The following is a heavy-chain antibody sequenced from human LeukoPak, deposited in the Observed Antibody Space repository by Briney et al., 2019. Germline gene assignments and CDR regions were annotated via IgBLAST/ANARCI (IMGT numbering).Heavy chain of an antibody. V-gene: IGHV3-74*01. J-gene: IGHJ3*02. Sequence: TGGSLRLSCAAAGFNFRAYWMHWVRQDPEKGLVWVSRINSDGTITNYADSVKGRFTIFRDNAKNTVYLQMNSLSAEDTAIYYCSFSSYGDHRGFDPFDIWGQGTMVTVSS. CDR2: INSDGTIT. D-gene: IGHD4/OR15-4a*01. CDR3: SFSSYGDHRGFDPFDI. CDR1: GFNFRAYW.